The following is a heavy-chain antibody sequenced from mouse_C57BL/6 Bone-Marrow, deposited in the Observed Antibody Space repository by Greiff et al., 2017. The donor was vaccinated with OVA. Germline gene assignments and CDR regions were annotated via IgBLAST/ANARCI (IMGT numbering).Heavy chain of an antibody. J-gene: IGHJ1*03. Sequence: QVQLQQPGAELVKPGASVKLSCKASGYTFTSYWMHWVKQRPGQGLEWIGMIHPNSGSTNYNEKFKSKATLTVDKSSSTAYMQLSSLTSEDSAVYYCARQDLLWYLYWYFDVWGTGTTVTVSS. D-gene: IGHD2-1*01. V-gene: IGHV1-64*01. CDR1: GYTFTSYW. CDR2: IHPNSGST. CDR3: ARQDLLWYLYWYFDV.